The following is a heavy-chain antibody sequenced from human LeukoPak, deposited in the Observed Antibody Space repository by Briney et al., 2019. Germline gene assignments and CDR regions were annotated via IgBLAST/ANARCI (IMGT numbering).Heavy chain of an antibody. Sequence: GGSLRLSCAASGFTFDDYAMHWVRQAPGKGLEWVSGISWNSGSIGYADSVKGRFTISRDNAKNSLYLQMNSLRAEDTALYYCAKKASGSWYYFDYWGQGTLVTVSS. D-gene: IGHD6-13*01. CDR3: AKKASGSWYYFDY. J-gene: IGHJ4*02. CDR2: ISWNSGSI. V-gene: IGHV3-9*01. CDR1: GFTFDDYA.